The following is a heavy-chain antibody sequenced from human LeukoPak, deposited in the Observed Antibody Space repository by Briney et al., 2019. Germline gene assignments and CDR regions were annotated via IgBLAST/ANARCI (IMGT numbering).Heavy chain of an antibody. D-gene: IGHD3-10*01. V-gene: IGHV3-9*01. CDR3: AKGGSSGSYFYYFDY. CDR1: GFTFDDYA. J-gene: IGHJ4*02. CDR2: ISWNSGSI. Sequence: GRSLRLSCAASGFTFDDYAMHWVRQAPGKGLEWVSGISWNSGSIGYADSVKGRFTISRDNAKNSLYLQMNSLRAEDTALYYCAKGGSSGSYFYYFDYWGQGTLVAVSS.